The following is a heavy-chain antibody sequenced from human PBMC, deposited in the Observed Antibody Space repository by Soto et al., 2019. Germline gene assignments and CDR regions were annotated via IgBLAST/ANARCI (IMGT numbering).Heavy chain of an antibody. CDR1: GFTFSTYA. V-gene: IGHV3-23*01. CDR3: ARVHYYENGTYYYPFDF. CDR2: IRGSGGST. D-gene: IGHD3-22*01. J-gene: IGHJ4*02. Sequence: EVQLLESGGDLVQPGGSLRLSCAASGFTFSTYAMNWVRQAPGKGLEWVSAIRGSGGSTYYADSVKGRFTISRDNSKNTLDLQMNSRRAEDTALYYCARVHYYENGTYYYPFDFWGQGSLVTV.